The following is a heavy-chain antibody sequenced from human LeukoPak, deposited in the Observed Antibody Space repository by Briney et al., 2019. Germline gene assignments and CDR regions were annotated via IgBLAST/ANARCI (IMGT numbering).Heavy chain of an antibody. CDR1: GGSFSGYY. V-gene: IGHV4-34*01. D-gene: IGHD6-13*01. Sequence: PAETLSLTCAVYGGSFSGYYWSWIRQPPGKGLEWIGEINHSGSTNYNPSLKSRVTISVDTSKNQFSLKLSSVTAADTAVYYCAREGIAAAGTPPFDYWGQGTLVTVSS. CDR3: AREGIAAAGTPPFDY. J-gene: IGHJ4*02. CDR2: INHSGST.